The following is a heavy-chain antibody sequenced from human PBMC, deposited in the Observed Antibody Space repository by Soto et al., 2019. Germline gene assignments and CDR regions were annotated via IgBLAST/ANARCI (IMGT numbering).Heavy chain of an antibody. CDR1: GGSISSGGYS. Sequence: SETLSLTCAVSGGSISSGGYSWSWIRQPPGKGLECIGYIYHSGSTYYSPSLKSRVTKDTSKNQVVLTMTNMDPVDTATYYCAHSECSGADCYSRWYFGLWGRGTLVTVSS. J-gene: IGHJ2*01. D-gene: IGHD2-15*01. CDR2: IYHSGST. CDR3: AHSECSGADCYSRWYFGL. V-gene: IGHV4-30-2*02.